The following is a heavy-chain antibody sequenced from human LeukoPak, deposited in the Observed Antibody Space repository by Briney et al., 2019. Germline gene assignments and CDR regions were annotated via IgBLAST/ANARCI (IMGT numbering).Heavy chain of an antibody. Sequence: SETLSLTCTVSGGSININNYYWGWIRQPPGKGLEWIGNIYYSGSTYYSPSLKSRVTISVDTSKNQFSLKLSSVTAADTAVYYCARDTRVRGNFDCWGQGTLVPSPQ. CDR1: GGSININNYY. J-gene: IGHJ4*02. CDR3: ARDTRVRGNFDC. D-gene: IGHD1-1*01. V-gene: IGHV4-39*02. CDR2: IYYSGST.